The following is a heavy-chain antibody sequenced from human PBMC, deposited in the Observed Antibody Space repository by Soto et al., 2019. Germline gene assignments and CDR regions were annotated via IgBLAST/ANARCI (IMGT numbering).Heavy chain of an antibody. Sequence: PSETLSLTCTVSGGSVSSGSYYWSWIRQPPGKGLERIGYIYYSGSTNYNPSLKSRVTISVDTSKNQFSLKLSSVTAADTAVYYCARDFLSGYETLYYYYGMDVWGQGTTGTAP. J-gene: IGHJ6*02. CDR2: IYYSGST. D-gene: IGHD5-12*01. CDR1: GGSVSSGSYY. V-gene: IGHV4-61*01. CDR3: ARDFLSGYETLYYYYGMDV.